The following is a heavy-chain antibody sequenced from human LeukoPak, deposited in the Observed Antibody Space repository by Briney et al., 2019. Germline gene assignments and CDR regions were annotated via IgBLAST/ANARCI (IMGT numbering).Heavy chain of an antibody. Sequence: SETLSLTCTVSGGSISSYYWSRIRQPPGKGLEWIGYIYYSGSTNYNPSLKSRVTISVDTSKNQFSLKLSSVTAADTAVYYCARDLGYGYLDYWGQGTLVTVSS. CDR3: ARDLGYGYLDY. V-gene: IGHV4-59*01. CDR2: IYYSGST. D-gene: IGHD5-18*01. CDR1: GGSISSYY. J-gene: IGHJ4*02.